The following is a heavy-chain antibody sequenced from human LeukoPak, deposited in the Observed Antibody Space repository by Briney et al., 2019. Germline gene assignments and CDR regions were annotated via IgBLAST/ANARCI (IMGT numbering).Heavy chain of an antibody. Sequence: SEALSLTCTVSGGSITSYYRSWIRQSPGKGLEWIGFMYYSGTTNYNPSLKSRVTISLGMSKNQFSLKLSSVTAADTAVYYCARLPMAVTPHVDYWGQGTLVTVST. CDR3: ARLPMAVTPHVDY. CDR2: MYYSGTT. V-gene: IGHV4-59*01. J-gene: IGHJ4*02. D-gene: IGHD2-21*02. CDR1: GGSITSYY.